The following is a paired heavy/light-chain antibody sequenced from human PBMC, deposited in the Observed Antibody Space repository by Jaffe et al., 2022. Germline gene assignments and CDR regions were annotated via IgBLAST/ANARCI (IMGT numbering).Heavy chain of an antibody. Sequence: EVQLVESGGGLVQPGRSLRLSCAASGFTFDDYAMHWVRQAPGKGLEWVSGISWNSGSIGYADSVKGRFTISRDNAKNSLYLQMNSLRAEDTALYYCAKDIYYDYIWGSTEPGSVSPGAFDIWGQGTMVTVSS. CDR1: GFTFDDYA. D-gene: IGHD3-16*01. V-gene: IGHV3-9*01. J-gene: IGHJ3*02. CDR2: ISWNSGSI. CDR3: AKDIYYDYIWGSTEPGSVSPGAFDI.
Light chain of an antibody. V-gene: IGKV3-20*01. CDR3: QQYGSSPPFT. CDR1: QSVSSSY. CDR2: GAS. J-gene: IGKJ3*01. Sequence: EIVLTQSPGTLSLSPGERATLSCRASQSVSSSYLAWYQQKPGQAPRLLIYGASSRATGIPDRFSGSGSGTDFTLTISRLEPEDFAVYYCQQYGSSPPFTFGPGTKVDIK.